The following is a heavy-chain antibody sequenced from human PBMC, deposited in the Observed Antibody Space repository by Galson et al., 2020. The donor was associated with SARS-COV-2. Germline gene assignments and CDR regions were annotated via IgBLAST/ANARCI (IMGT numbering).Heavy chain of an antibody. J-gene: IGHJ4*02. CDR2: IYYSVST. CDR1: GGSISSYY. CDR3: ARQVDSFPFCYDS. Sequence: ETSETLSLTCTVSGGSISSYYWSWIRQPPGKGLEWIGYIYYSVSTNYNPSLKSRVTISIDTSKNQFSLKLSSVTAADTAMYYCARQVDSFPFCYDSWGQGTLVTVSA. V-gene: IGHV4-59*08. D-gene: IGHD5-12*01.